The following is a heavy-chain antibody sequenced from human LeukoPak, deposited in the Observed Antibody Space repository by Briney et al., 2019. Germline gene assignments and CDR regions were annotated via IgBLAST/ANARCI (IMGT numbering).Heavy chain of an antibody. Sequence: PGGSLRLSCAASGFTFSSYSMNWVRQAPGKGLEWVSYISTSSSTKDYADSVKGRFTISRDNDKNSLYLQMNSLRAEDTAVYYCARARGYSYGYSDYWGRGTLVTVSS. CDR1: GFTFSSYS. CDR3: ARARGYSYGYSDY. CDR2: ISTSSSTK. D-gene: IGHD5-18*01. V-gene: IGHV3-48*01. J-gene: IGHJ4*02.